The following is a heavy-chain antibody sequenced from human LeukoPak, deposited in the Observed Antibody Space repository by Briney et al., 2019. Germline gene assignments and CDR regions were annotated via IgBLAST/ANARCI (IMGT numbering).Heavy chain of an antibody. CDR2: INHSGST. D-gene: IGHD2-15*01. CDR3: ARRRGYCSGGSCTYYFDY. CDR1: GGSFSGYY. J-gene: IGHJ4*02. Sequence: PSETLSLTCAVYGGSFSGYYWSWIRQPPGKGLEWIGEINHSGSTNYNPSLKSRVTISVDTSKNQFSLKLSSVTAADTAVYYCARRRGYCSGGSCTYYFDYWGQGTLVTVSS. V-gene: IGHV4-34*01.